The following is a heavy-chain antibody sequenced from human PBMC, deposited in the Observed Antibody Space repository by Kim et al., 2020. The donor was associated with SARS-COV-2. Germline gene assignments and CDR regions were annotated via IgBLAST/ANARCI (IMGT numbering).Heavy chain of an antibody. D-gene: IGHD2-8*02. V-gene: IGHV3-21*01. Sequence: GGSLRLSCAASGFTFSSYSMNWVRQAPGKGLEWVSSISSSSSYIYYADSVKGRFTISRDNAKNSLYLQMNSLRAEDTAVYYCARVRTGGARIEDYYYYGMDVWGQGTTVTVSS. CDR1: GFTFSSYS. CDR2: ISSSSSYI. CDR3: ARVRTGGARIEDYYYYGMDV. J-gene: IGHJ6*02.